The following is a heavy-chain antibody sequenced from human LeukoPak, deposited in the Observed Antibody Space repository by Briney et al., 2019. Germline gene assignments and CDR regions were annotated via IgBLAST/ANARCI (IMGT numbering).Heavy chain of an antibody. J-gene: IGHJ4*02. CDR3: AREDPIVGASFDY. V-gene: IGHV1-2*02. Sequence: ASVKVSCKASGYTFTGYDMHWVRQAPGQGLEWMGWINTNSGGTNYAQKFQGRVTMTRDTSISTAYMELSRLRSDDTAVYYCAREDPIVGASFDYWGQGTLVTVSS. D-gene: IGHD1-26*01. CDR2: INTNSGGT. CDR1: GYTFTGYD.